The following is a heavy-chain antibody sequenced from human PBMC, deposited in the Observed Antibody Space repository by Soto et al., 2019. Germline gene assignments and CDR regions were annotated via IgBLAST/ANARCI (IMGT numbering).Heavy chain of an antibody. CDR1: GFTCSSYA. V-gene: IGHV3-30-3*01. CDR2: ISYDGSNK. Sequence: SLKISCAAAGFTCSSYAMHWVRQAPGKGLEWVAVISYDGSNKYYADSVKGRFTISRDNSKNTLYLQMNSLRAEDTAVYYCARDGIFGVVIIFDYWGQGTLVTVSS. D-gene: IGHD3-3*01. CDR3: ARDGIFGVVIIFDY. J-gene: IGHJ4*02.